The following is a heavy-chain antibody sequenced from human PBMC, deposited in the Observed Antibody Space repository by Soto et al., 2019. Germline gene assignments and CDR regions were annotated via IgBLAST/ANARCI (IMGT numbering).Heavy chain of an antibody. Sequence: ASVKVSCKASGYTFTGYYMHWVRQAPGQGLEWMGWINPNSGGTNYAQKFQGWVTMTRDTSISTAYMELSRLRSDDTAVYYCARARAGATTSYYYYGMDVGGQGTTVTVSS. V-gene: IGHV1-2*04. CDR1: GYTFTGYY. D-gene: IGHD1-26*01. CDR2: INPNSGGT. CDR3: ARARAGATTSYYYYGMDV. J-gene: IGHJ6*02.